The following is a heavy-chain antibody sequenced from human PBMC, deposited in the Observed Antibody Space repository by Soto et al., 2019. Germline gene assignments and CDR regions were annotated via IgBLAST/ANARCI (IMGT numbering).Heavy chain of an antibody. CDR1: AFTFSSYA. CDR2: ISGSGGST. Sequence: EVQLLESGGGLVQPGGSLRLSCAASAFTFSSYAMSWVRQAPGKGLEWVSAISGSGGSTYYADSVKGRFTISRDNSKNTLYLQMNSLRAEDTAVYYCAKATAALIVVVITYYDYWGQGTLVTVSS. V-gene: IGHV3-23*01. J-gene: IGHJ4*02. CDR3: AKATAALIVVVITYYDY. D-gene: IGHD3-22*01.